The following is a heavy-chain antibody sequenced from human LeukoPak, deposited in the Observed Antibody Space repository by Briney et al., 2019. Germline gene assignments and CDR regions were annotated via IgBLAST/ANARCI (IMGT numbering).Heavy chain of an antibody. CDR3: ARVSYYDFWSGYWDQYYYYYMDV. Sequence: PGGSLRLSCAASGFTFSSYSMNWVRQAPGKGLEWVSYISSSSGTIYYADSVKGRFTISRDNAKNSLYLQMNSLRAEDTAVYYCARVSYYDFWSGYWDQYYYYYMDVWGKGTTVTVSS. V-gene: IGHV3-48*01. J-gene: IGHJ6*03. D-gene: IGHD3-3*01. CDR2: ISSSSGTI. CDR1: GFTFSSYS.